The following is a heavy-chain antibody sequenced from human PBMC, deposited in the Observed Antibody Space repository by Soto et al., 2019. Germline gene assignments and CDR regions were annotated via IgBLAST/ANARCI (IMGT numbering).Heavy chain of an antibody. CDR1: GGSISSYY. CDR2: IYYSGST. Sequence: QVQLQESGPGLVKPSETLSLTCTVSGGSISSYYWSWIRQPPGKGLEWIGYIYYSGSTNYNPSLQSRVTISVDTSKNQFSLKLSSVTAADTAVYYCARGDAEGSFDYWGQGTLVTVSS. D-gene: IGHD2-2*01. J-gene: IGHJ4*02. V-gene: IGHV4-59*01. CDR3: ARGDAEGSFDY.